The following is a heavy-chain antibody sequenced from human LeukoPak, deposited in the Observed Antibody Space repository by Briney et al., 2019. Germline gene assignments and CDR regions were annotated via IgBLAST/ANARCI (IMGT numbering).Heavy chain of an antibody. CDR3: SRSILKSTAIFDY. V-gene: IGHV3-49*03. CDR1: GFTFSDYL. Sequence: GGSLRLSCTASGFTFSDYLISWFRQAPGKGLEWVGFIRSKTYGGTTEDAASVKGRFTISRDDSESIAYLQMISLKTEDTAVYYCSRSILKSTAIFDYWGQGNLVSVSS. D-gene: IGHD2-21*01. J-gene: IGHJ4*02. CDR2: IRSKTYGGTT.